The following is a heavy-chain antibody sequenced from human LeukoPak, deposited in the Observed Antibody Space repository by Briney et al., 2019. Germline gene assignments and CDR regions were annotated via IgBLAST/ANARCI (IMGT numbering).Heavy chain of an antibody. Sequence: GESLKISCKGSEYSFATYWIGWVRQMPGKGLECMGIIYPGDSDTRYSPSFQGQVTISADKSISTAYLQWSSLKASDTAMYYCARQGAAGKYYYYYMDVWGKGTTVTVSS. D-gene: IGHD6-13*01. CDR1: EYSFATYW. J-gene: IGHJ6*03. CDR2: IYPGDSDT. CDR3: ARQGAAGKYYYYYMDV. V-gene: IGHV5-51*01.